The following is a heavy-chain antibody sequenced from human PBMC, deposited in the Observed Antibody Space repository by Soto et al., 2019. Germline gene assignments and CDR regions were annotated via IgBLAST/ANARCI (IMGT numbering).Heavy chain of an antibody. D-gene: IGHD3-3*01. Sequence: LRLSCGASGFTFSSYGMHWVRQAPGKGLEWVAVISYDGSNKYYADSVKGRFTISRDNSKNTLYLQMNSLRAEDTAVYYCAKDYYDFWSGYYPPGSFDYWGQGTLVTVSS. CDR2: ISYDGSNK. CDR3: AKDYYDFWSGYYPPGSFDY. V-gene: IGHV3-30*18. J-gene: IGHJ4*02. CDR1: GFTFSSYG.